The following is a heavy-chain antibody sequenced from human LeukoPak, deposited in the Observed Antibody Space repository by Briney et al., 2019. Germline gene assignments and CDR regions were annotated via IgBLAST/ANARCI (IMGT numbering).Heavy chain of an antibody. CDR1: GFTFSSYG. CDR2: ISYDGSKK. D-gene: IGHD3-22*01. J-gene: IGHJ4*02. Sequence: GRSLRLSCAASGFTFSSYGMHWVRQAPGKGLEWVAVISYDGSKKYYADSVKGRFTISRDNSKNTLYLQMNSLRAEDTAVYYCAGNGRGYPADYWGQGTLVTVSS. CDR3: AGNGRGYPADY. V-gene: IGHV3-30*03.